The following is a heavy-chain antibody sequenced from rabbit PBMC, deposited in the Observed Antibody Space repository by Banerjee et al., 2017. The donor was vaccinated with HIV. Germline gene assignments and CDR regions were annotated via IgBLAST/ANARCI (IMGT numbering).Heavy chain of an antibody. Sequence: QEQLEESGGDLVKPEGSLTLTCTASGFSFSSKYVMCWVRQAPGKGLEWIGCINTSSGNTVYASWAKGRFTISLDNAQNTVFLQMTSLTAADTATYFCARDAGYAGYGWNFNLWGPGTLVTVS. D-gene: IGHD7-1*01. V-gene: IGHV1S45*01. CDR3: ARDAGYAGYGWNFNL. J-gene: IGHJ4*01. CDR1: GFSFSSKYV. CDR2: INTSSGNT.